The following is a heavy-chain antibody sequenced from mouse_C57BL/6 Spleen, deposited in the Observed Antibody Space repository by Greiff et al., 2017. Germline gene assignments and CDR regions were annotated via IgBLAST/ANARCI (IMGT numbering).Heavy chain of an antibody. CDR3: ARSGLGRVYAMDY. Sequence: QVQLQQSGAELVKPGASVKISCKASGYAFSSYWMHWVKQRPGKGLEWIGHIYPGDGDTNYNGKFKGKATLTADKSSSTAYMQLSSLTSEDSAVYFCARSGLGRVYAMDYWGQGTSVTVSS. J-gene: IGHJ4*01. CDR1: GYAFSSYW. D-gene: IGHD4-1*01. CDR2: IYPGDGDT. V-gene: IGHV1-80*01.